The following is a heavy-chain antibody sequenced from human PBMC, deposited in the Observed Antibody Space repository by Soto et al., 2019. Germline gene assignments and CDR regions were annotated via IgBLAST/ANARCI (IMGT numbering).Heavy chain of an antibody. J-gene: IGHJ4*02. CDR1: GFSLSSTRVA. Sequence: QITLKESGPTLVKPTQTLTLTCTFSGFSLSSTRVAVGWIRQPPGKALEWLALIYWDDDKRYSPFPKSRLTITKDTSKNQVVLTMTNMDPVDTATYYCAHSVVAGLGYYFDYWGQGTLVTVSS. CDR2: IYWDDDK. D-gene: IGHD6-19*01. CDR3: AHSVVAGLGYYFDY. V-gene: IGHV2-5*02.